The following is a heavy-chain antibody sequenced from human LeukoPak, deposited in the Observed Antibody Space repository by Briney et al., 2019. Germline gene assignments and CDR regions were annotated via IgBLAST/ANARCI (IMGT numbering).Heavy chain of an antibody. CDR1: GFTFDDYA. D-gene: IGHD4-23*01. CDR3: AKNSAGGNSVGYFDY. Sequence: GGSLRLSCAASGFTFDDYAMHWVRQAPGKGLEWVSGISWNSGSIGYADSVKGRFTISRDNAKNSLYLQMNSLRAEDMALYYCAKNSAGGNSVGYFDYWGQGTLVTVSS. V-gene: IGHV3-9*03. CDR2: ISWNSGSI. J-gene: IGHJ4*02.